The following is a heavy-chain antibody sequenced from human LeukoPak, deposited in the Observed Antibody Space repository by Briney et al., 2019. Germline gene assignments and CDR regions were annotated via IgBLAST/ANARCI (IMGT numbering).Heavy chain of an antibody. Sequence: GGSLRLSCAASGFTFSSYSMNWVRQAPGKGREWVSSISSSSSYIYYADSVKGRFTISRDNAKNSLYLQMNSLRAEDTAVYYCAREGHDSSGYYYDYWGQGTLVTVSS. CDR3: AREGHDSSGYYYDY. V-gene: IGHV3-21*01. CDR1: GFTFSSYS. D-gene: IGHD3-22*01. J-gene: IGHJ4*02. CDR2: ISSSSSYI.